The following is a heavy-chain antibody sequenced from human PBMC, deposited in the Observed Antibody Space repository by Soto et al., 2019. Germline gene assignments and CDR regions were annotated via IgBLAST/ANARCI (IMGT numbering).Heavy chain of an antibody. CDR1: GYTFTTYD. Sequence: ASVKVSCKASGYTFTTYDINWVRQAPGQGLEWMGWMNPNRTNTGYAEKFQGRVTMTRDTSISTAYMELSSLRYDDTAVYYCVRGGFLSHDHVIIAPATLGFDPWGQGTLVIVSS. J-gene: IGHJ5*02. CDR2: MNPNRTNT. D-gene: IGHD2-2*01. CDR3: VRGGFLSHDHVIIAPATLGFDP. V-gene: IGHV1-8*01.